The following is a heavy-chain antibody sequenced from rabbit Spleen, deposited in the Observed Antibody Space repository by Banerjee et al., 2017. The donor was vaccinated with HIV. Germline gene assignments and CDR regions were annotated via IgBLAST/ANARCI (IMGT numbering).Heavy chain of an antibody. V-gene: IGHV1S45*01. CDR3: ACGLDGFSRWNFCL. Sequence: QQRLVESGGGLVKPGATLTLTCKASGFSFSNKDVMCWVRQAPGKGLEWIACINGITGKPVYANLPQGRSTFSQGASTNVPLQRTRLAAPDPSAYIWACGLDGFSRWNFCLWGPGPLVT. CDR2: INGITGKP. D-gene: IGHD7-1*01. J-gene: IGHJ2*01. CDR1: GFSFSNKDV.